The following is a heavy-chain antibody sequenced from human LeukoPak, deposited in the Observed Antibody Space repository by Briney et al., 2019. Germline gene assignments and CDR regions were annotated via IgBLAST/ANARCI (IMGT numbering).Heavy chain of an antibody. D-gene: IGHD6-13*01. CDR1: GFTFSSYA. V-gene: IGHV3-30-3*01. Sequence: GGSLRLSCAASGFTFSSYAMHWVRQAPGKGLEWVAVISYDGSNKYYADSVKGRFTISRDNSKNTLYLQMNSLRAEDTAVYYCARDRGYSRRPIYYMDVWGKGTTVTVSS. CDR3: ARDRGYSRRPIYYMDV. J-gene: IGHJ6*03. CDR2: ISYDGSNK.